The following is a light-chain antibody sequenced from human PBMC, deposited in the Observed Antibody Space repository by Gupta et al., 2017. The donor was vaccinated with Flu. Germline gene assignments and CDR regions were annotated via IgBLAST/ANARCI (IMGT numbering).Light chain of an antibody. CDR1: QSHLHNNGDNL. J-gene: IGKJ2*01. CDR2: LAS. CDR3: RQSVDTAYT. V-gene: IGKV2-28*01. Sequence: VTPGEPPCISCRSSQSHLHNNGDNLLDWYLQKPGQAPQLLIYLASHRASGIPDRFSGSGSGTDFTLKISRVEAEDVGVYYCRQSVDTAYTFGQGTKLEIK.